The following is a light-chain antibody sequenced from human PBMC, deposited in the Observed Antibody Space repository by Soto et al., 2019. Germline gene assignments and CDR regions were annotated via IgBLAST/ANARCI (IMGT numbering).Light chain of an antibody. V-gene: IGKV1-9*01. Sequence: DIHLTQSPSSLSASVGDRVTITCRASQAITNNLAWYQQKPGNPPRLLIYAASTLQSGVPSRFSGSGSGTEFTLTISSLQPEDFATYYCQQLNSYSWTFGQGTKVDIK. CDR2: AAS. J-gene: IGKJ1*01. CDR3: QQLNSYSWT. CDR1: QAITNN.